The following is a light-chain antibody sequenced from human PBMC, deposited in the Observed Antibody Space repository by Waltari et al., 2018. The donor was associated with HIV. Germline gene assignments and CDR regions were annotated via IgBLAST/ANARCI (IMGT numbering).Light chain of an antibody. CDR1: TVPVPTGHY. CDR2: DTR. Sequence: QAVATQEPSLTVSPGGTVTLTCGSSTVPVPTGHYPYWFQQKPGQAPRTLIYDTRNKHSWTPARFAGSLLGGKAALTLSGAQPEDEADYYCLLSFSGARVFGGGTKLTVL. J-gene: IGLJ3*02. V-gene: IGLV7-46*01. CDR3: LLSFSGARV.